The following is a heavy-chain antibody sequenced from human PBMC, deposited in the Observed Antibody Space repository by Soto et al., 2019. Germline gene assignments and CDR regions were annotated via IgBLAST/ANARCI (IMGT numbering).Heavy chain of an antibody. CDR3: ARVSGYYLXDY. J-gene: IGHJ4*02. V-gene: IGHV1-3*01. CDR2: INAGNGNT. CDR1: GYTFTNYA. D-gene: IGHD5-12*01. Sequence: ASVKVSCKASGYTFTNYAMHWVRQAPGQRLEWMGWINAGNGNTKYSQKFQGRVTITRDTSASTAYMELSSLRSEDTAVYYCARVSGYYLXDYWGQGTLVTVSS.